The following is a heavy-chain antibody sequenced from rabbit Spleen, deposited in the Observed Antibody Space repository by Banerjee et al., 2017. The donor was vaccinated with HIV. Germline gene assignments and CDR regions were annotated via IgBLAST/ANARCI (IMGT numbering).Heavy chain of an antibody. J-gene: IGHJ6*01. CDR3: ARDTSSSFSSYGMDL. D-gene: IGHD1-1*01. Sequence: QSLEESGGDLVKPGASLTLTCTASGFDFSSGYWMCWVRQAPGKGLEWIACIDTGSSGFTYFASWAKGRFTISKTSSTTVTLQMTSLTAADTATYFCARDTSSSFSSYGMDLWGQGTLVTVS. CDR2: IDTGSSGFT. CDR1: GFDFSSGYW. V-gene: IGHV1S40*01.